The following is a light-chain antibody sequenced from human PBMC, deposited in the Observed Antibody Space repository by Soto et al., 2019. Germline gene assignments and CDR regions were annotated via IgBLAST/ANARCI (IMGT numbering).Light chain of an antibody. V-gene: IGKV1-9*01. CDR2: AAS. Sequence: DLQLTQSPSCLSASVGDRVTITCRASQGISSYLAWYQQKPGKAPKLLIYAASTLQSGVPSRFSGSGSGTEFTLTISSLQAEDFATYYCQQLNSYPFLTFGGGTKVEIK. CDR1: QGISSY. J-gene: IGKJ4*01. CDR3: QQLNSYPFLT.